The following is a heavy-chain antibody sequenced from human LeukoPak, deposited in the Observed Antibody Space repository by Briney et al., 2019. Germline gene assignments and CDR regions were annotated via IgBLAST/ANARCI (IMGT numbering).Heavy chain of an antibody. CDR3: ARHFSGSYPAVDY. CDR1: GGSISSSSYY. V-gene: IGHV4-39*01. Sequence: SETLSLTCTVSGGSISSSSYYWGWIRQPPGKGLEWIGSIYYSGSTYYNPSLKSRVTISVDTSKNQFSLKLSSVTAADTAVYYCARHFSGSYPAVDYWGQGTLVTVSS. CDR2: IYYSGST. D-gene: IGHD1-26*01. J-gene: IGHJ4*02.